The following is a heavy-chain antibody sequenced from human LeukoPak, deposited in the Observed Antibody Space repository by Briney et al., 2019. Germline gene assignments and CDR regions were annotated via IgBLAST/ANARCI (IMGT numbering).Heavy chain of an antibody. CDR1: GFTFSSYA. J-gene: IGHJ3*02. D-gene: IGHD3-22*01. CDR2: ISGSGGST. CDR3: AKVMTYYYDSSGLRGGFDI. Sequence: PGGSLRLSCAASGFTFSSYAMSWVRQAPGKGLEWVSGISGSGGSTNYADSVKGRFTISRDNSKNTLYLQMNSLRAEDTAVYYCAKVMTYYYDSSGLRGGFDIWGQGTMVTVSS. V-gene: IGHV3-23*01.